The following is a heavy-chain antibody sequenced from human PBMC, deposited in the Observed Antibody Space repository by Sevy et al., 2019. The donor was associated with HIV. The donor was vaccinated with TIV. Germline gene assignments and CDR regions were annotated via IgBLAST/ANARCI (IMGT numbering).Heavy chain of an antibody. CDR2: ISYDGSNK. V-gene: IGHV3-30*18. CDR1: GFIFSSYG. Sequence: GGSLRLSCAASGFIFSSYGMHWVRQAPGKGLEWVAVISYDGSNKYYADSVKGRFTISRDNSKNTLYLQMNSLRAEDTAVYYCAKGVRGSGYRIGYFDLWGRGTLVTVSS. D-gene: IGHD3-3*01. J-gene: IGHJ2*01. CDR3: AKGVRGSGYRIGYFDL.